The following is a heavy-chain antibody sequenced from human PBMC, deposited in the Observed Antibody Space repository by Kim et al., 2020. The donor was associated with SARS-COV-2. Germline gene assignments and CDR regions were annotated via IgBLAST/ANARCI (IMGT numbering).Heavy chain of an antibody. J-gene: IGHJ5*02. Sequence: GGSLRLSCAASGFTFSSYGMHWVRQAPGKGLEWVAVIWYDGSNKYYADSVKGRFTISRDNSKNTLYLQMNSLRAEDTAVYYCARGQYCSSTSCYVGWFDPWGQGNLVTVSS. D-gene: IGHD2-2*01. CDR3: ARGQYCSSTSCYVGWFDP. CDR2: IWYDGSNK. V-gene: IGHV3-33*01. CDR1: GFTFSSYG.